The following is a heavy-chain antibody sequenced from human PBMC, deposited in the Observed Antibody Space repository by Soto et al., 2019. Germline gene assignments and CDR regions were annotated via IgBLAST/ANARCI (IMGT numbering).Heavy chain of an antibody. CDR2: INSDGSIT. V-gene: IGHV3-74*01. D-gene: IGHD3-10*01. CDR1: EFTFNNYW. Sequence: PGGSLRLSCTASEFTFNNYWIHWVRQAPGKGLVWVSRINSDGSITTYADSVKGRFTISRDNARNTLYLQMNSLRAEETAVYYCAGSASGAFDIWGRGTMVTVSS. J-gene: IGHJ3*02. CDR3: AGSASGAFDI.